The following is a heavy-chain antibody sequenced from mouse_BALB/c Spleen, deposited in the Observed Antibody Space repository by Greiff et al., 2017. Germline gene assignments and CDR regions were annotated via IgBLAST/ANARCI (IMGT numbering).Heavy chain of an antibody. CDR2: ISYSGST. V-gene: IGHV3-8*02. J-gene: IGHJ4*01. Sequence: EVKVEESGPSLVKPSQTLSLTCSVTGDSITSGYWNWIRKFPGNKLEYMGYISYSGSTYYNPSLKSRISITRDTSKNQYYLQLNSVTTEDTATYYCARNGYYAPYAMDYWGQGTSVTVSS. CDR1: GDSITSGY. D-gene: IGHD2-3*01. CDR3: ARNGYYAPYAMDY.